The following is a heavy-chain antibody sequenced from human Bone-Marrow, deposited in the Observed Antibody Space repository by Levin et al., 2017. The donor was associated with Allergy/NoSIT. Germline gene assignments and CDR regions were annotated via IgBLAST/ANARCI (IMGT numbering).Heavy chain of an antibody. CDR1: GFTFSSYA. CDR3: AKAEMVDYYGSGSSLDY. J-gene: IGHJ4*02. CDR2: ISGSGGST. D-gene: IGHD3-10*01. Sequence: QAGGSLRLSCAASGFTFSSYAMSWVRQAPGKGLEWVSAISGSGGSTYYADSVKGRFTISRDNSKNTLYLQMNSLRAEDTAVYYCAKAEMVDYYGSGSSLDYWGQGTLVTVSS. V-gene: IGHV3-23*01.